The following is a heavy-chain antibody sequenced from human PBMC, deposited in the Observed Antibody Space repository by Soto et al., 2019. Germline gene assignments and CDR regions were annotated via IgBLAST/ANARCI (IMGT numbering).Heavy chain of an antibody. CDR2: ISSSGSTI. J-gene: IGHJ4*02. V-gene: IGHV3-11*01. CDR3: ANDEYDYIWGSYICY. CDR1: GFTFSDYY. D-gene: IGHD3-16*01. Sequence: QVQLVESGGGLVKPGGSLRLSCAASGFTFSDYYMSWIRQAPGKGLEWVSYISSSGSTIYYADSVKGRFTISRDNAKNSLDLHMNSLRVGDTAMDYLANDEYDYIWGSYICYWGQGTLVTVSS.